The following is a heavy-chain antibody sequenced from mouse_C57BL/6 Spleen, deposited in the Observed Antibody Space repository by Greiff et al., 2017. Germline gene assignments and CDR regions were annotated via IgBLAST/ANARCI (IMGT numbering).Heavy chain of an antibody. J-gene: IGHJ1*03. CDR1: GFTFSDYG. CDR3: ARPDYSNYGYFDV. D-gene: IGHD2-5*01. V-gene: IGHV5-17*01. Sequence: EVKLQESGGGLVKPGGSLKLSCAASGFTFSDYGMHWVRQAPEKGLEWVAYISSGSSTIYYADTVKGRFTISRDNAKNTLFLQMTSLRSEDTAMYYCARPDYSNYGYFDVWGTGTTVTVSS. CDR2: ISSGSSTI.